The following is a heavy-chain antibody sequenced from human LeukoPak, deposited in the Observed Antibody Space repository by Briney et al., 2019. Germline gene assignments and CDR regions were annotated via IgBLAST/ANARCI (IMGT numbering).Heavy chain of an antibody. CDR1: GGSISSYY. CDR2: IYTSGST. D-gene: IGHD5-24*01. CDR3: ARHSLMATSDHYYYGMDV. Sequence: SETLSLTCTVSGGSISSYYWSWIRQPAGKGLEWIGRIYTSGSTNYNPSLKSRVTMSVDTSKNQFSLNLSSVTAADTAVYYCARHSLMATSDHYYYGMDVWGQGTTVTVSS. J-gene: IGHJ6*02. V-gene: IGHV4-4*07.